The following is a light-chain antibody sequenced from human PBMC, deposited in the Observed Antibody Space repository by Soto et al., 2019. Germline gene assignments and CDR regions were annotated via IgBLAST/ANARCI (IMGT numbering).Light chain of an antibody. V-gene: IGKV3-11*01. CDR3: QQRSKWPLT. J-gene: IGKJ1*01. Sequence: EIVLTQSPATLSFSPGERATLSCRASQSVSSYLAWYQQKPGQAPRLLIYDASNRATGIPARFSGSGSGTDFTLTISSLEPEDFAVYYCQQRSKWPLTFGQGTKVEIK. CDR2: DAS. CDR1: QSVSSY.